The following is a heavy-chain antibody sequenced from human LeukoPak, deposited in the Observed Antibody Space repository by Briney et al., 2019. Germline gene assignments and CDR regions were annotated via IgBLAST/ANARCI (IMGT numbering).Heavy chain of an antibody. J-gene: IGHJ3*02. D-gene: IGHD5-12*01. Sequence: HPGGSLRLSCAASGFTFSSYGMHWVRQAPGKGLEWVAVIWYDGSNKYYADSVKGRFTISRDNSKNTLYLQMNSLRAEDTAVYYCARGRWLRLIDAFDIWGQGTMVTVSS. V-gene: IGHV3-33*01. CDR2: IWYDGSNK. CDR3: ARGRWLRLIDAFDI. CDR1: GFTFSSYG.